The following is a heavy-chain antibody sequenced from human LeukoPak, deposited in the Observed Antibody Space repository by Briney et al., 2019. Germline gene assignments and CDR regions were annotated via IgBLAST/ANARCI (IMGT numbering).Heavy chain of an antibody. V-gene: IGHV3-74*01. D-gene: IGHD4-17*01. CDR3: ATGYGDSGRG. Sequence: PGGSLRLPCAASGFTFSSSWMHWVRQGPGKGLVWVSRINSDGSGTNYADSVKGRFTISRDNAKKTLYLQMNSLRAEDTAVYYCATGYGDSGRGWGQGTLVTVSS. J-gene: IGHJ4*02. CDR1: GFTFSSSW. CDR2: INSDGSGT.